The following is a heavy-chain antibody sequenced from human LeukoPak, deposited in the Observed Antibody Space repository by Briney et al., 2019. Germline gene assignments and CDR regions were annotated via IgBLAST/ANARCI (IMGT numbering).Heavy chain of an antibody. Sequence: PRASVKVSCKASGGTFGSYAISWVRQAPGQGLEWMGGIIPIFGTANYAQKFQGRVTITTDESTSTAYMELSSLRSEDTAVYYCARARTATGYCSSTSCYSPYYYYYYMDVWGKGTTVTVSS. V-gene: IGHV1-69*05. CDR2: IIPIFGTA. J-gene: IGHJ6*03. CDR1: GGTFGSYA. D-gene: IGHD2-2*01. CDR3: ARARTATGYCSSTSCYSPYYYYYYMDV.